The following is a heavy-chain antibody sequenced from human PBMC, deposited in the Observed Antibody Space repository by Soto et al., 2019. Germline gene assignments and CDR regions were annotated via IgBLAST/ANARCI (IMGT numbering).Heavy chain of an antibody. CDR1: GFTFSTYS. V-gene: IGHV3-21*06. CDR3: ARFYGSGSPDY. CDR2: ISSSSYI. Sequence: GGSLRLSCAASGFTFSTYSMTWVRQAPGKGLEWVSSISSSSYIYYADSVKGRFTISRDNAKNLLFLQMNSLRAEDTAVYHCARFYGSGSPDYWGQGALVTVSS. D-gene: IGHD3-10*01. J-gene: IGHJ4*02.